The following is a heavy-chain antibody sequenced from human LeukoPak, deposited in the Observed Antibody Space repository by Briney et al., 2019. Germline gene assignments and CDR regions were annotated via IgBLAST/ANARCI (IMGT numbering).Heavy chain of an antibody. CDR1: GYSFTTYW. J-gene: IGHJ4*02. CDR3: ARGRYCSGCTCHFDY. D-gene: IGHD2-15*01. Sequence: GESLKISCEGSGYSFTTYWIGWVRQMPGKGLEWMGIIYPGDSDTRYSPSFQGQVTISADKSISIAYLQWSSLEASDTAMYYCARGRYCSGCTCHFDYWGQGTLVTVSS. V-gene: IGHV5-51*01. CDR2: IYPGDSDT.